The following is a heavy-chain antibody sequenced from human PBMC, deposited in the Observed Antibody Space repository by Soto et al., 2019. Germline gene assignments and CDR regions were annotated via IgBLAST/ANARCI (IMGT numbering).Heavy chain of an antibody. J-gene: IGHJ6*02. CDR3: ARDVDTAMVSRYGMDV. V-gene: IGHV1-69*13. CDR2: IIPIFGTA. Sequence: SVKVSCKASGGTFSSYAISWVRQAPGRGLEWMGGIIPIFGTANYAQKFQGRVTITADESTSTAYMELSSLRSEDTAVYYCARDVDTAMVSRYGMDVWGQGTTVTVSS. D-gene: IGHD5-18*01. CDR1: GGTFSSYA.